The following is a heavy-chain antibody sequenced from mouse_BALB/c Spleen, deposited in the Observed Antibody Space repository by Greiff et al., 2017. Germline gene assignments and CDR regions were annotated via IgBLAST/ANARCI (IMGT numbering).Heavy chain of an antibody. Sequence: EVQLMESGGGLVKPGGSLKLSCAASGFTFSSYGMSWVRQTPDKRLELVATINSNGGSTYYPDSLKGRFTISRDNAKNTLYLQMSSLKSKDTAMYYCAGGRGIYYGNYAFAYWGQGTLVTVSA. CDR1: GFTFSSYG. J-gene: IGHJ3*01. CDR3: AGGRGIYYGNYAFAY. CDR2: INSNGGST. D-gene: IGHD2-1*01. V-gene: IGHV5-6-3*01.